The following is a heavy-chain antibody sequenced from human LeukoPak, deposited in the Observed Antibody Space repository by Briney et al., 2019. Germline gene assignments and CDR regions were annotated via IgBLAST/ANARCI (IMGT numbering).Heavy chain of an antibody. V-gene: IGHV4-39*01. CDR3: ARSGYSNFDY. D-gene: IGHD3-3*01. CDR1: GGSISSSSYY. CDR2: IYYSGST. Sequence: SETLSLTCTVSGGSISSSSYYWGWIRQPPGKGLEWIGSIYYSGSTYYNPSLKSRVTISVDTSKNQFSLKLSSVTAADTAVYYCARSGYSNFDYWGQGTLVTVSS. J-gene: IGHJ4*02.